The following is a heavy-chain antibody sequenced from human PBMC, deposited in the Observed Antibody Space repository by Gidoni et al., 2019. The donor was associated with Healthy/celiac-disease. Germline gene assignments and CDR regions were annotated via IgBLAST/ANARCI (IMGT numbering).Heavy chain of an antibody. D-gene: IGHD2-21*01. CDR3: ARHIYGLDP. CDR1: GFSLSTSGMR. J-gene: IGHJ5*02. V-gene: IGHV2-70*04. CDR2: IDWDDDK. Sequence: QVTLKESGPALVKPTPTLTLTCTFSGFSLSTSGMRVSWIRQPPGKALEWLARIDWDDDKFYSTSLKTRLTISKDTYKNQVVLTRTNMDPVDTATYYCARHIYGLDPWGQGTLVTVSS.